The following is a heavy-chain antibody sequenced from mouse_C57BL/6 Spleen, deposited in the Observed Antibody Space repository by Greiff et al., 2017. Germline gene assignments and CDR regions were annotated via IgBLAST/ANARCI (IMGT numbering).Heavy chain of an antibody. CDR2: IRSKSNNYAT. CDR1: GFSFNTYA. V-gene: IGHV10-1*01. Sequence: EVKVVESGGGLVQPKGSLKLSCAASGFSFNTYAMNWVRQAPGKGLEWVARIRSKSNNYATYYADSVKDRFTISRDDSESMLYLQMNNLKTEDTAMYYCVSALFDGAMDYWGQGTSVTVSS. CDR3: VSALFDGAMDY. J-gene: IGHJ4*01.